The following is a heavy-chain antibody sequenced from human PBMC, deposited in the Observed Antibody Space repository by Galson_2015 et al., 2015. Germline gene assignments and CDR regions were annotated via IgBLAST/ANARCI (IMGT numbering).Heavy chain of an antibody. D-gene: IGHD2-15*01. J-gene: IGHJ4*02. Sequence: SLRLSCAASGFTFSGHAMTWVRQAPGKGLEWVGFIKSKAYGGTTEYAASVEGRFTISRDDSKSIAYLQVNSLKTGDTAVYYCARRYCTGGSCYFNNFDYWGQGTLVTVSS. CDR2: IKSKAYGGTT. CDR3: ARRYCTGGSCYFNNFDY. V-gene: IGHV3-49*04. CDR1: GFTFSGHA.